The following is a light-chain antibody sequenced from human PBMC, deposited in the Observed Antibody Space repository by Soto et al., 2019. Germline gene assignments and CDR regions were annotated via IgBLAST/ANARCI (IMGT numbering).Light chain of an antibody. Sequence: QSALTQPPSASGSPGQSVTISCTGTSSDVGGYNYVSWYQQHPGKAPKLMIYEVIKRPSGVPDRFSGSKSGNTASLAVSGLQAEDEADYYCSSYAGSNNLVFGGGTKLTFL. J-gene: IGLJ3*02. CDR2: EVI. CDR1: SSDVGGYNY. V-gene: IGLV2-8*01. CDR3: SSYAGSNNLV.